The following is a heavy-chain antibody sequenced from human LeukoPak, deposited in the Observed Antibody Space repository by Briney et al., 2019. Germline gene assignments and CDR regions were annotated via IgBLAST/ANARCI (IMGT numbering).Heavy chain of an antibody. J-gene: IGHJ4*02. V-gene: IGHV4-38-2*01. CDR2: IYHTGST. CDR3: ARAGNYDILTGSCPLAYFDY. CDR1: GYTISSGYY. Sequence: PSETLSLTCDVSGYTISSGYYWGWIRQPPGKGLEWIGTIYHTGSTYYNPSLKSRVTISVDTSKNQFSLKLSSVTAADTAVYYCARAGNYDILTGSCPLAYFDYWGQGTLVTVSS. D-gene: IGHD3-9*01.